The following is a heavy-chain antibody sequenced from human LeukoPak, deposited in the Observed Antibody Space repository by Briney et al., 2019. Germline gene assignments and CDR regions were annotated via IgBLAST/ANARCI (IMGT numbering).Heavy chain of an antibody. D-gene: IGHD5-24*01. V-gene: IGHV4-39*01. CDR3: ARRKVEMATGFDY. J-gene: IGHJ4*02. CDR2: IYYSCST. Sequence: IYYSCSTYYTPSQKRRVTISVDKYKNQFTQKRSSVTAADTAVYYCARRKVEMATGFDYWGQGTLVTVSS.